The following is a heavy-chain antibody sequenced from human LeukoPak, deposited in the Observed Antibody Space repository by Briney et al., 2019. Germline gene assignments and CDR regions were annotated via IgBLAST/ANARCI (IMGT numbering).Heavy chain of an antibody. D-gene: IGHD3-22*01. Sequence: PSETLSLTCTVSGGSISSGSYYWSWIRQPAGKGLEWIGRIYTSGSTNYNPSLKSRVTISVDTSKNQFSLKLSSVTAADTAVYYCASPTTYYYDSSGYIWGQGTMVTVSS. J-gene: IGHJ3*02. V-gene: IGHV4-61*02. CDR3: ASPTTYYYDSSGYI. CDR2: IYTSGST. CDR1: GGSISSGSYY.